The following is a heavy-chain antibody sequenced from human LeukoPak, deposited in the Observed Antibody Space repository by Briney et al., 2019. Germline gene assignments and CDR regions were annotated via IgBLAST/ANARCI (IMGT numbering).Heavy chain of an antibody. Sequence: PGGSLRLSCAASGFTVSINYMNWVRQAPGKGLEWVANINQDGTDIFYVDSVKGRFTISRDNAKNSLYLQMNSLRAEDTALYYCAKDVSDSGWPDYWGQGTLVTVSS. CDR3: AKDVSDSGWPDY. CDR2: INQDGTDI. V-gene: IGHV3-7*03. D-gene: IGHD6-19*01. J-gene: IGHJ4*02. CDR1: GFTVSINY.